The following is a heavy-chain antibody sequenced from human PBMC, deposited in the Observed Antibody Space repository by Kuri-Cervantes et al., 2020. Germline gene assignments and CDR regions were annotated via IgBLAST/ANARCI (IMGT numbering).Heavy chain of an antibody. CDR2: INQDGRER. D-gene: IGHD6-19*01. J-gene: IGHJ4*02. CDR3: AKSDQKSIAVATDY. Sequence: GGSLRLSCAASGFTFSSYWMSWVRQAPGKGLEWVANINQDGRERHYVDSVKGRFTISRDYAKNSLYLQMNSLRAEDTAVYYCAKSDQKSIAVATDYWGQGTLVTVSS. V-gene: IGHV3-7*03. CDR1: GFTFSSYW.